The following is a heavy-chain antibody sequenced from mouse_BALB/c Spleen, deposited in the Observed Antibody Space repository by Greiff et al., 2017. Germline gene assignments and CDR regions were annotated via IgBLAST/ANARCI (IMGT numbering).Heavy chain of an antibody. Sequence: EVKLEESGGGLVKPGGSLKLSCAASGFTFSSYAMSWVRQTPEKRLEWVATISSGGSYTYYPDSVKGRFTISRDNAKNTLYLQMSSLRSEDTAMYYCARQGYDGAYWGQGTLVTVSA. V-gene: IGHV5-9-3*01. D-gene: IGHD2-2*01. CDR2: ISSGGSYT. J-gene: IGHJ3*01. CDR3: ARQGYDGAY. CDR1: GFTFSSYA.